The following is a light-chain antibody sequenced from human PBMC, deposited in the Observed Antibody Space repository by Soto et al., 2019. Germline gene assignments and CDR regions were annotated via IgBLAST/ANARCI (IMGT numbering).Light chain of an antibody. V-gene: IGLV1-40*01. CDR3: QSYDRSLSGYV. CDR2: ANG. Sequence: QSVLTQPPSVSGAPGQRVTISCTGSSSNIGAGYDVHWYHQLPGTAPKLLIYANGNRPSGVPDRFSGSKSGTSASLAITGLQAEDEADYYCQSYDRSLSGYVLGTGTKVTVL. J-gene: IGLJ1*01. CDR1: SSNIGAGYD.